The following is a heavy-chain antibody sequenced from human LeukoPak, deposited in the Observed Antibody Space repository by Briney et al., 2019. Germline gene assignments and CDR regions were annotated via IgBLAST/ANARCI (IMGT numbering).Heavy chain of an antibody. V-gene: IGHV3-49*04. CDR2: IRRKGWCGTS. CDR3: VRESVRDYYFDY. CDR1: GFRFGGYA. D-gene: IGHD3-10*02. Sequence: GGSLRLSCTGSGFRFGGYALSWVRQAPGKGLEWVGFIRRKGWCGTSEYAASVVLTFTSSRDESNSIAYLQMNSLKTEDTALYFCVRESVRDYYFDYWGQGTLVTVS. J-gene: IGHJ4*02.